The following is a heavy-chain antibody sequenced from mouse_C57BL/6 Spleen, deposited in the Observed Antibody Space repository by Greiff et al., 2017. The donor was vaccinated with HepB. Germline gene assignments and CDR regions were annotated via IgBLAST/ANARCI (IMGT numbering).Heavy chain of an antibody. Sequence: QVQLQQPGAELVKPGASVSMSCKASGYTFTSYWITWVQQRPGQGLEWIGDISPGSGSTNYNEKFKSKATLTVDTSSSTAYMQLSSLTSEDSAVYYCARARVASSHWYFDVWGTGTTVTVSS. J-gene: IGHJ1*03. CDR3: ARARVASSHWYFDV. CDR2: ISPGSGST. D-gene: IGHD6-1*01. CDR1: GYTFTSYW. V-gene: IGHV1-55*01.